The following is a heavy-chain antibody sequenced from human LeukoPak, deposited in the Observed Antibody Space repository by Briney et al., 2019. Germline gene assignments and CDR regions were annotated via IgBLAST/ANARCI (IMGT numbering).Heavy chain of an antibody. CDR3: AREAEGGHDYGDYRRFDY. D-gene: IGHD4-17*01. Sequence: SETLSLTCTVSGGSISSGSYYWRWIRQPAGKGLEWIGRIYTSGSTNYNPSLKSRVTMSVDTSKNQFSLKLSSVTAADTAVYYCAREAEGGHDYGDYRRFDYWGQGTLVTVSS. V-gene: IGHV4-61*02. J-gene: IGHJ4*02. CDR2: IYTSGST. CDR1: GGSISSGSYY.